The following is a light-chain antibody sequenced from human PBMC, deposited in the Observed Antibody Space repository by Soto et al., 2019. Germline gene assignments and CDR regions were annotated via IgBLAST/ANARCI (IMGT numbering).Light chain of an antibody. CDR3: GSFTNTNSLEDWV. CDR1: SSDVGTYNL. J-gene: IGLJ3*02. V-gene: IGLV2-14*02. CDR2: EVD. Sequence: QSALTQPASVSGSPGQSITISCTGTSSDVGTYNLVSWYQQHPGKAPKLIIYEVDSRTSGFSDRFSGSKSGNMASLSISGLQPEDEADYYCGSFTNTNSLEDWVFGGGTKLTVL.